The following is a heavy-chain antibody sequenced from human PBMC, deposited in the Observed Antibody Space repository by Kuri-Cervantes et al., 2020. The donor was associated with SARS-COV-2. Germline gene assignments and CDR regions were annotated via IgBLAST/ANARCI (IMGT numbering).Heavy chain of an antibody. V-gene: IGHV4-59*01. J-gene: IGHJ5*02. CDR2: IYFSGIT. CDR3: AMASMRGWFDP. CDR1: GFTFGDYA. D-gene: IGHD2/OR15-2a*01. Sequence: GSLRLSCTASGFTFGDYAMSWVRQAPGKGLEWIGYIYFSGITHYNPSLKIRVTISVDTSKNQFSLKVRSVTAADTAVYYCAMASMRGWFDPWGQGTLVTVSS.